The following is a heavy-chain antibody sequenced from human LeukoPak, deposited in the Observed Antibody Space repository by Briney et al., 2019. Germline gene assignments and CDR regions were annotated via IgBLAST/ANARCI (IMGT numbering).Heavy chain of an antibody. Sequence: GGSLRLSCAASGFTFSRFTMNWVRQAPGKGLEWVSSITSSSSYIYYADSVKGRFTISRDNSKNTLYLQMNSLRAEDTAVYYCAKDLGSGWYWALGYWGQGTLVTVSS. CDR2: ITSSSSYI. D-gene: IGHD6-19*01. J-gene: IGHJ4*02. CDR1: GFTFSRFT. CDR3: AKDLGSGWYWALGY. V-gene: IGHV3-21*04.